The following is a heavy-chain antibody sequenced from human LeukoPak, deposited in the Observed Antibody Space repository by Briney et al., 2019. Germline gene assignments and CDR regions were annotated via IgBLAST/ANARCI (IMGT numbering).Heavy chain of an antibody. CDR1: GGTFSSYA. D-gene: IGHD1-26*01. J-gene: IGHJ3*02. CDR2: IIPIFGTA. CDR3: ASITGRRIVGATYDAFDI. V-gene: IGHV1-69*13. Sequence: SVKVSCKASGGTFSSYAISWVRQAPGQGLEWMGGIIPIFGTANYAQKFQGRVTITADESTSTAYMELSSPRSEDTAVYYCASITGRRIVGATYDAFDIWGQGTMVTVSS.